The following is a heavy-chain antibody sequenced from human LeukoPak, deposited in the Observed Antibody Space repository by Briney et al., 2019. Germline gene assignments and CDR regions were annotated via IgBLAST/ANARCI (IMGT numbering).Heavy chain of an antibody. CDR3: ARDPEGHGYYFDY. D-gene: IGHD3-3*01. J-gene: IGHJ4*02. CDR1: GGSTSNYF. CDR2: IHTSGST. Sequence: SETLFLTCTVSGGSTSNYFCTRLRQSAGKGLEWIGRIHTSGSTNYNPSLKSRVSMSVDTSKNQFSLKLSSVTAADAAVYYCARDPEGHGYYFDYWGQEALVTVSS. V-gene: IGHV4-4*07.